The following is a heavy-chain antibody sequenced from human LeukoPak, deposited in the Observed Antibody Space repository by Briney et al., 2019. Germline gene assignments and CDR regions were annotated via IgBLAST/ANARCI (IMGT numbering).Heavy chain of an antibody. J-gene: IGHJ4*02. Sequence: PGGSLRLSCAASGFXFSSYGIHWVRQAPGKGLEWVAVIWYDGSNKYYADSVKGRFSISRDNSKNTLYLQMNSLRPEDTAVYYCARVFYVVQWLSPAGDYWGQGTLVTVSA. CDR1: GFXFSSYG. CDR3: ARVFYVVQWLSPAGDY. D-gene: IGHD6-19*01. CDR2: IWYDGSNK. V-gene: IGHV3-33*01.